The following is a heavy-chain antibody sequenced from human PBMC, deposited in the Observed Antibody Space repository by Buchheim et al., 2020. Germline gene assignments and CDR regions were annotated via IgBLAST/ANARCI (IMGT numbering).Heavy chain of an antibody. CDR2: INPNSGGT. CDR1: GYTFTGYY. V-gene: IGHV1-2*02. J-gene: IGHJ6*02. D-gene: IGHD2-8*01. CDR3: ARDQYCTNGVCSLDYYSGMDV. Sequence: QVQLVQSGAEVKKPGASVKVSCKASGYTFTGYYMHWVRQAPGQGLEWMGWINPNSGGTNYAQKFQGRVTMTRDTSISTAYMELSRLRSDDTAVYYCARDQYCTNGVCSLDYYSGMDVWGQGTT.